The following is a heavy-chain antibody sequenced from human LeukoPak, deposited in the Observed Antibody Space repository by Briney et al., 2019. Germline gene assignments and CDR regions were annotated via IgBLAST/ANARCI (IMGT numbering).Heavy chain of an antibody. CDR1: GYTFTGYY. D-gene: IGHD3-10*01. CDR2: INPNSGGT. Sequence: ASVKVSCKASGYTFTGYYMHWARQAPGQGLEWMGWINPNSGGTNYAQKFQGRVTMTRDTSISTAYMELSRLRSDDTAVYYCARHRYYYGSGSYPQYYFDYWGQGTLVTVSS. J-gene: IGHJ4*02. CDR3: ARHRYYYGSGSYPQYYFDY. V-gene: IGHV1-2*02.